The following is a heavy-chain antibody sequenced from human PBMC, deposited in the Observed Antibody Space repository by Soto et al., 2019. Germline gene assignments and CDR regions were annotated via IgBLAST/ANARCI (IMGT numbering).Heavy chain of an antibody. CDR3: ARRLGYCSGGSCPTDS. Sequence: PGGSLRLSYAASGFTFSDYYMYWIRQAPGKGLDWVSYISNSGTTIYYADSVKGRFTISRDNAKNTLFLQMNSLRAEDTAVYYCARRLGYCSGGSCPTDSWGQGTLVTVSS. J-gene: IGHJ4*02. V-gene: IGHV3-11*01. CDR1: GFTFSDYY. D-gene: IGHD2-15*01. CDR2: ISNSGTTI.